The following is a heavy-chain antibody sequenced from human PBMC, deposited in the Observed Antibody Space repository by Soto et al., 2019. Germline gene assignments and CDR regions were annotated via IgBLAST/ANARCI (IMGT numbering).Heavy chain of an antibody. J-gene: IGHJ4*02. CDR1: GGSISSSSYY. Sequence: QLQLQESGPGLVKPSETLSLTCTVSGGSISSSSYYWGWIRQPPGKGLEWIGSIYYSGSTYYNPSLKSRVTISADTYKNQFSLKLSSVTAADPAVYYCASRNYDNGYWGQGTLVTVSS. CDR3: ASRNYDNGY. V-gene: IGHV4-39*01. CDR2: IYYSGST. D-gene: IGHD3-22*01.